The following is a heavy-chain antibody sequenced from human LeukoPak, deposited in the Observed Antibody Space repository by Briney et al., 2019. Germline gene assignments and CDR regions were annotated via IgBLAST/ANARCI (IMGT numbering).Heavy chain of an antibody. CDR1: GGSISSYY. Sequence: PSETLSLTCTVSGGSISSYYWSWIRQPPGKGLEWIGYIYYSGSTNYNPSLKSRVTISVDTSKNQFSLKLSSVTAADTAVYYCARDPYYDSSGYYSNAFDIWGQGTMVTVSS. J-gene: IGHJ3*02. CDR2: IYYSGST. CDR3: ARDPYYDSSGYYSNAFDI. V-gene: IGHV4-59*12. D-gene: IGHD3-22*01.